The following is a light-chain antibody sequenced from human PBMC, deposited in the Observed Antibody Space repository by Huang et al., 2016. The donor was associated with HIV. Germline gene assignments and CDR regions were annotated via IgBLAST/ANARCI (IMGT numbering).Light chain of an antibody. Sequence: EIVLTQSPGTLSLSPGQRVTLSCRASQTVSNDYLAWYQQQPGQSPRLLIYAASTRATGIPDRFSGSGSATDFTLTVNRLEPEDSAVYYCQQYALSPWTFGQGTKVEIK. CDR2: AAS. J-gene: IGKJ1*01. CDR1: QTVSNDY. V-gene: IGKV3-20*01. CDR3: QQYALSPWT.